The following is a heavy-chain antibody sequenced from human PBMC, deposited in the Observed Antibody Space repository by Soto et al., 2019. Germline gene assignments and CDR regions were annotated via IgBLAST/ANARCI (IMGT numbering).Heavy chain of an antibody. CDR1: GCTFTSYG. V-gene: IGHV1-18*01. J-gene: IGHJ6*04. Sequence: GASVKVSCKASGCTFTSYGISWVRQAPGQGLEWMGWISPYTGNTHSATQVQGRLTMTTDTSTSTAYMDLGSLTSDDTAVYYCVRVDNYVTPPPQDVGGKGTTVPVSP. CDR2: ISPYTGNT. CDR3: VRVDNYVTPPPQDV. D-gene: IGHD3-16*01.